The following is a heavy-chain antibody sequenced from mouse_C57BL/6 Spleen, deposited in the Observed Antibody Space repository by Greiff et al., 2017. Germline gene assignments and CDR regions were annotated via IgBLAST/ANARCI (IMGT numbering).Heavy chain of an antibody. J-gene: IGHJ3*01. CDR1: GYTFTDYN. D-gene: IGHD1-1*01. CDR3: ARGRYGTY. CDR2: INPNNGGT. Sequence: EVKLQESGPELVKPGASVKIPCKASGYTFTDYNMDWVKQSHGKSLEWIGDINPNNGGTIYNQKFKGKATLTVDKSSSTAYMELRSLTSEDTAVYYCARGRYGTYWGQGTLVTVSA. V-gene: IGHV1-18*01.